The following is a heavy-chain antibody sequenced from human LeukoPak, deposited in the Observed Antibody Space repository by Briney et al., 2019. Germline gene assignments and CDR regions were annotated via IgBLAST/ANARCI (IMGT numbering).Heavy chain of an antibody. CDR3: ARDSMWEDFWSGYLGT. J-gene: IGHJ5*02. CDR1: GGSISSYY. CDR2: IKQDGSEK. V-gene: IGHV3-7*01. D-gene: IGHD3-3*01. Sequence: PSETLSLTCTVSGGSISSYYWSWVRQAPGKGLEWVANIKQDGSEKYYVDSVKGRFTISRDNARNSLYLQMNSLRAEDTAVYYCARDSMWEDFWSGYLGTWGQGTLVTVSS.